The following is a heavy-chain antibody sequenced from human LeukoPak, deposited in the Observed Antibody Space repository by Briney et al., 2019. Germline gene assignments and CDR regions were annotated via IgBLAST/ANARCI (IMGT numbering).Heavy chain of an antibody. V-gene: IGHV4-34*01. D-gene: IGHD3-10*01. CDR2: ISHSGST. J-gene: IGHJ4*02. CDR3: ARGHYYGSGSYHY. CDR1: GGSFSGYY. Sequence: PSETLSLTCAVYGGSFSGYYWSWIRQPPGKGLEWIGEISHSGSTNYNPSLKSRVTISVDTSKNQFSLKLSSVTAADTAVYYCARGHYYGSGSYHYWGQGTLVTVSS.